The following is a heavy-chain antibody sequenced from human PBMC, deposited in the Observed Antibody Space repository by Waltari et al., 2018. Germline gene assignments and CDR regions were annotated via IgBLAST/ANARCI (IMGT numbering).Heavy chain of an antibody. J-gene: IGHJ5*02. CDR3: ARSLEWIHNWFDP. CDR1: GGSISSYY. V-gene: IGHV4-4*07. CDR2: IYTRGST. D-gene: IGHD3-3*01. Sequence: QVQLQESGPGLVKPSETLSLTCTVSGGSISSYYWSWIRQPAGKGLKWIGRIYTRGSTTYNPSLTSRVTMSVDTSKNQFALKLSSVTAADTAVYYCARSLEWIHNWFDPWGQGTLVTVSS.